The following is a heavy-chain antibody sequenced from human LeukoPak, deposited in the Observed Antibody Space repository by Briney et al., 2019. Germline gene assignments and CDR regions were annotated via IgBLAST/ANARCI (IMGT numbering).Heavy chain of an antibody. Sequence: GGSLRLSCAASGFTFSSYWMSWVRQAPGKGLEWVANIKQDGSEKYYVDSVKGRFTISRDNAKSSLYLQMNSLRAEDTAVYYCARDLSLGALDYWGQGTLVTVSS. D-gene: IGHD3-16*01. CDR1: GFTFSSYW. CDR3: ARDLSLGALDY. J-gene: IGHJ4*02. V-gene: IGHV3-7*01. CDR2: IKQDGSEK.